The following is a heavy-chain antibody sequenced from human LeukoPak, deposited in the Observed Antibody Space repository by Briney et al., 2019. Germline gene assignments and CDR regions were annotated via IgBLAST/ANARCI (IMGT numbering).Heavy chain of an antibody. D-gene: IGHD6-19*01. Sequence: SETLSLTCTVSGGSISSYYWSWIRQPAGKGLEWIGRIYSSGSTNYNPSLKSRVTVSVDTSKSQFSLKLSSVTAADTAVYYCARGPRSSDWYSIDYWGRGTLVTVSS. CDR2: IYSSGST. J-gene: IGHJ4*02. V-gene: IGHV4-4*07. CDR3: ARGPRSSDWYSIDY. CDR1: GGSISSYY.